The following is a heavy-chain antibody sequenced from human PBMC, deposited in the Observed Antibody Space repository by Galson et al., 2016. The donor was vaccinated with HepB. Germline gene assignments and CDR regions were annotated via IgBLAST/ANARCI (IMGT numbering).Heavy chain of an antibody. D-gene: IGHD3-3*01. Sequence: SLRLSCAASGFTSSSYGMHWVRQAPGKGLEWVSVIWYDGTKKYYADSVKGRFTISRDNSKNTVSLQMYSLRAEDTAVYYCAKLSITNLRSGYYSFPNLWGQGTLVTVSS. CDR3: AKLSITNLRSGYYSFPNL. J-gene: IGHJ5*02. V-gene: IGHV3-33*06. CDR2: IWYDGTKK. CDR1: GFTSSSYG.